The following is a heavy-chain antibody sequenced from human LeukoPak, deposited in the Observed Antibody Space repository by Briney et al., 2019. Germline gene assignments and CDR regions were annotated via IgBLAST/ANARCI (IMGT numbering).Heavy chain of an antibody. CDR3: ARGRPVLRYFDWSDDY. CDR1: VYTFTGYY. V-gene: IGHV1-2*02. D-gene: IGHD3-9*01. Sequence: ASVKVSCKASVYTFTGYYMHWVRETPGQGLGWMGWINPNSGGTNYAQKSQGRVTMTRDTSISKAYMELSRLRSDDTAVYYCARGRPVLRYFDWSDDYWGQGTLVTVSS. CDR2: INPNSGGT. J-gene: IGHJ4*02.